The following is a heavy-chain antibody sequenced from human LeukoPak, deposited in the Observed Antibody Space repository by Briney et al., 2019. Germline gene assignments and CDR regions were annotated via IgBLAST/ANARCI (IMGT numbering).Heavy chain of an antibody. V-gene: IGHV4-59*01. D-gene: IGHD5-24*01. CDR2: IYYSGST. Sequence: SETLSLTCTVSGGSISSYYCSWIRQPPGKGLEWIGYIYYSGSTNYNPSLKSRVTISVDTSKNQFSLKLSSVTAADTAVYYCARDRGEGYNWDFWGQGTLVTVSS. CDR3: ARDRGEGYNWDF. J-gene: IGHJ4*02. CDR1: GGSISSYY.